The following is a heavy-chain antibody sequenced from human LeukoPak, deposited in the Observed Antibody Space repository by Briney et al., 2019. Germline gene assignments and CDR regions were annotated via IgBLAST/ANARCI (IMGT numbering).Heavy chain of an antibody. J-gene: IGHJ5*02. CDR1: GGSISSSSYY. CDR2: IYYSGST. V-gene: IGHV4-39*07. CDR3: AREAVAGNWFDP. Sequence: KPSETLSLTCTVSGGSISSSSYYWGWIRQPPGKGLEWIGSIYYSGSTYYNPSLKSRVTISVDTSKNQFSLKLSSVTAADTAVYYCAREAVAGNWFDPWGQGTLVTVSS. D-gene: IGHD6-19*01.